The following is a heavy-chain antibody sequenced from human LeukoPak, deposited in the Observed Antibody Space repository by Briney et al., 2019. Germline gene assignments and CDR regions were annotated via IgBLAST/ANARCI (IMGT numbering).Heavy chain of an antibody. V-gene: IGHV1-8*01. CDR3: ARELRRYDI. CDR2: INPNSGNS. CDR1: VYAFGRQD. D-gene: IGHD6-25*01. J-gene: IGHJ3*02. Sequence: ASVKVSCKTSVYAFGRQDIDWVRQATGQGLEWVGYINPNSGNSGYAQKFLGRVTLTTDTSISTAYMELSGLRSEDTAVYYCARELRRYDIWGQGTMVTVSS.